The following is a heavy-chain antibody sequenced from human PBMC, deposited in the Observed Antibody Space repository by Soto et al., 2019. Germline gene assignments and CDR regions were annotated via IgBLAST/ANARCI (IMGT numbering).Heavy chain of an antibody. CDR2: INHSGST. Sequence: SETLSLTCAVYGGSFSGYYWSWIRQPPGKGLEWIGEINHSGSTNYNPSLKSRVTISVDTSKNQFSLKLGSVTAADTAVYYCARDAAARYYYYGMDVWGQGTTVTVSS. V-gene: IGHV4-34*01. D-gene: IGHD6-13*01. J-gene: IGHJ6*02. CDR1: GGSFSGYY. CDR3: ARDAAARYYYYGMDV.